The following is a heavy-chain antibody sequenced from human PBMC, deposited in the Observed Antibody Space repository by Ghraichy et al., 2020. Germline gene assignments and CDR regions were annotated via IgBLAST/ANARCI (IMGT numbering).Heavy chain of an antibody. CDR1: GGSISSSNW. J-gene: IGHJ3*02. CDR2: IYHSGST. D-gene: IGHD3-16*02. CDR3: ARALTYDYVWGSYRGAFDI. Sequence: SETLSLTCAVSGGSISSSNWWSWVRQPPGKGLEWIGEIYHSGSTNYNPSLKSRVTISVDKSKNQFSLKLSSVTAADTAVYYCARALTYDYVWGSYRGAFDIWGQGTMVTVSS. V-gene: IGHV4-4*02.